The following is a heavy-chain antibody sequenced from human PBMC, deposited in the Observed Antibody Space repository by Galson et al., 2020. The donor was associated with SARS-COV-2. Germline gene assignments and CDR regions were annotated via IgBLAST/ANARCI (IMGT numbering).Heavy chain of an antibody. V-gene: IGHV3-7*04. CDR3: ARVEWDSNNWYRMDY. D-gene: IGHD1-20*01. CDR1: GFTFSSHW. Sequence: GGSLRLSCAASGFTFSSHWMTWVRQAPGIGLQWVANMKQDGTEKFYADSVKGRFTISRDNAKNSLYLQMNSLRVEDTAVYYCARVEWDSNNWYRMDYWGQGTLVTVSS. CDR2: MKQDGTEK. J-gene: IGHJ4*02.